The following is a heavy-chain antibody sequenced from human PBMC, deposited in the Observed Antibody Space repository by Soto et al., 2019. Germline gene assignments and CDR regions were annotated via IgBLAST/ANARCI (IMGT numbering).Heavy chain of an antibody. Sequence: SETLSLTCSVSGAALNGGNYYWSWIRQVPGKGLEWIGHIYVTGAVDYNPSLRDRITISQDTSERQFSLNLRLVTAADTAVYYCARLRIATNNYKWFDPWGQGTLVTVSS. V-gene: IGHV4-31*03. J-gene: IGHJ5*02. CDR2: IYVTGAV. D-gene: IGHD2-21*01. CDR1: GAALNGGNYY. CDR3: ARLRIATNNYKWFDP.